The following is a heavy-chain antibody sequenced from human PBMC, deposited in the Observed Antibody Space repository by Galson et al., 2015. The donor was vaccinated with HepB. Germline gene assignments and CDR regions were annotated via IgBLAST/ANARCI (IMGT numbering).Heavy chain of an antibody. D-gene: IGHD6-19*01. V-gene: IGHV6-1*01. CDR3: ARVAGTIYYYGMDV. CDR1: GDSVSGNSAA. J-gene: IGHJ6*02. CDR2: AYYRSKWYS. Sequence: CAISGDSVSGNSAAWNWIRRSPSRGLEWLGRAYYRSKWYSDYAVSVRSRISINVDTSRNQFSLQLNSVTPEDTAVYYCARVAGTIYYYGMDVWGQGTTVTVSS.